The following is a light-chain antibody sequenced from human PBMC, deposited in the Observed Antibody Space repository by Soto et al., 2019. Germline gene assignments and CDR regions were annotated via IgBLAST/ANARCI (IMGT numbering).Light chain of an antibody. CDR3: QQYNSYWT. Sequence: DIQMTQSPSTLSACVGDGVAVTCRASQSISSWLAWYQQKPGKAPKLLIYDASSLESGVPSRFSGSGSGTEFTLTISSLQPDDFATYYCQQYNSYWTFGQGTKVDIK. CDR1: QSISSW. V-gene: IGKV1-5*01. J-gene: IGKJ1*01. CDR2: DAS.